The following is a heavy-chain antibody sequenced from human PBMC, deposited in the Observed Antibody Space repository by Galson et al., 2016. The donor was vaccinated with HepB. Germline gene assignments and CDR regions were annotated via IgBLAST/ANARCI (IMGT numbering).Heavy chain of an antibody. V-gene: IGHV1-69*13. CDR1: GGTFRTNA. CDR2: IIPIFGTA. Sequence: SVKVSCKASGGTFRTNALSWVRQAPGQGLEWMGGIIPIFGTADYAQKFQGRVTITADESTRTAYMELRSLRSEDTAVFYCARNVPVDYGDHPSIRYYYYGMDVWGQGTTVTVSS. CDR3: ARNVPVDYGDHPSIRYYYYGMDV. J-gene: IGHJ6*02. D-gene: IGHD4-17*01.